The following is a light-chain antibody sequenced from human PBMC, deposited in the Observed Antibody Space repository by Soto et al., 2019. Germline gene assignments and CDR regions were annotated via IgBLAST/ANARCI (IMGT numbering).Light chain of an antibody. CDR1: QSLLNSNGNNY. Sequence: DMVMTQSPLSLPVTPGEPASISCRSSQSLLNSNGNNYLDWYLLKPGQSPQLLIYLGSNRASGVPDRFSGSGSGTDFTLKISRLEAEDVGVYYCMQALQSPWTFGQGTKVEIK. J-gene: IGKJ1*01. CDR2: LGS. CDR3: MQALQSPWT. V-gene: IGKV2-28*01.